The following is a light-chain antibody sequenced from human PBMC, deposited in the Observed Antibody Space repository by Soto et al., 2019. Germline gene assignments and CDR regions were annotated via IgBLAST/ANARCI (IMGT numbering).Light chain of an antibody. J-gene: IGLJ2*01. V-gene: IGLV1-44*01. CDR1: SSNIGDNT. Sequence: QSVLTQPPSASGTPGQRITISCSGSSSNIGDNTINWYQLLPGTAPKLLIYLNNQRPSGVPDRFSGSKSGTSASLAISGIQSEDEADYYCAAWDDILNGVVFGGGTQLTVL. CDR3: AAWDDILNGVV. CDR2: LNN.